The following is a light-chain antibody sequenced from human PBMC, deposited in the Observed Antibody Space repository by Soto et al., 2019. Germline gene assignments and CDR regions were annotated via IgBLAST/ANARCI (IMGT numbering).Light chain of an antibody. J-gene: IGKJ1*01. Sequence: AIQMTQSPSSLSASVGDTVTITCRASQGIRRDLSWYQQKPGEAPKLLIYSASDLQGAVPSRFRGSGSGTDFTLTISSLQPEDFATYYCLQDFKFPRTFGQGTKEEV. CDR1: QGIRRD. V-gene: IGKV1-6*01. CDR3: LQDFKFPRT. CDR2: SAS.